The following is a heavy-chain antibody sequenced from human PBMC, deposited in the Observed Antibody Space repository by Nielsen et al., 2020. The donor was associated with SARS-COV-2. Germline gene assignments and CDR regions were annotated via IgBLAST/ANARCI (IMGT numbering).Heavy chain of an antibody. CDR2: INRDGSVT. D-gene: IGHD3-10*01. CDR3: ARRRYGSATYWDS. V-gene: IGHV3-74*01. J-gene: IGHJ4*02. Sequence: GESLKISCAASGFTLSNYNMHWVRQGPGKGLVWVSRINRDGSVTNYADSVKGRFTISRDNAKNAVYLQMTSLRADDTAVYYCARRRYGSATYWDSWGQGTQVTVSS. CDR1: GFTLSNYN.